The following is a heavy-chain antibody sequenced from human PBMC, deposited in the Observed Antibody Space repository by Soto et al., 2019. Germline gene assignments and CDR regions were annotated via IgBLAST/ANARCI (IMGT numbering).Heavy chain of an antibody. CDR2: IIPMFGIA. V-gene: IGHV1-69*08. D-gene: IGHD2-2*01. Sequence: QVQLVQSGAEVKKPGSSVKVSCKASGGTFSRYSITWVRQAPGHGLEWIGRIIPMFGIASYAQKFQGRVTITADESTSTAYMELSSLRSDDTAVYYCAREDRDRETVLVPAAIDGMDVWAKGPRSPSP. CDR1: GGTFSRYS. CDR3: AREDRDRETVLVPAAIDGMDV. J-gene: IGHJ6*02.